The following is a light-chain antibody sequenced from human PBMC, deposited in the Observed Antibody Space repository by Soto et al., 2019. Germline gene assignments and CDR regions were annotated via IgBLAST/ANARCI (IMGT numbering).Light chain of an antibody. Sequence: QSALTQPPSLTGSPGQSVTISCNGTSSDVGNYNRVSWYQQPPGTAPKLMVYEVSNRPSGVPDRFSGSKSGNTASLTISGLQAEDEADYYCSSYTTSTTYVFGTGTKVTVL. J-gene: IGLJ1*01. V-gene: IGLV2-18*02. CDR1: SSDVGNYNR. CDR2: EVS. CDR3: SSYTTSTTYV.